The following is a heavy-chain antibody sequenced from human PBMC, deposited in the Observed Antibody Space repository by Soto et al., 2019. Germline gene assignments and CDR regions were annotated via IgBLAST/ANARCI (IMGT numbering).Heavy chain of an antibody. J-gene: IGHJ6*02. V-gene: IGHV2-5*01. Sequence: QITLKESGPTLVKPTQPLTLTCTFSGFSLSTSGVGVGWIRQPPGKALEWLALVYWNDERHYSPSLKTRLTITKDTSRNQVVLTMTHMDPVDTAAYYCAHSFSGNYLYNYYYHGMDVWGQGTTVTVSS. CDR3: AHSFSGNYLYNYYYHGMDV. D-gene: IGHD3-16*02. CDR1: GFSLSTSGVG. CDR2: VYWNDER.